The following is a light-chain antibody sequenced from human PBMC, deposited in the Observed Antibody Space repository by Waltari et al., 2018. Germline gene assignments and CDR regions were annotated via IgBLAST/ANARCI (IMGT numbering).Light chain of an antibody. CDR3: CSYAVSNTRV. J-gene: IGLJ1*01. CDR2: YVS. CDR1: SSEVGGYND. Sequence: QSALTQPPSASGSPGQSVTISCTGTSSEVGGYNDVSWYQQHPGKAPKLMIYYVSKRPSGVPDRFSGSKSGNTASLTVSGPQAEDEADYYCCSYAVSNTRVFGTGTKVTVL. V-gene: IGLV2-8*01.